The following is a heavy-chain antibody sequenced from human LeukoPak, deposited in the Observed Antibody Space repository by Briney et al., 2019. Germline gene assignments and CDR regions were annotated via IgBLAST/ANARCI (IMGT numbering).Heavy chain of an antibody. D-gene: IGHD3-9*01. CDR1: GGSFSGYY. CDR2: INHSGST. V-gene: IGHV4-34*01. CDR3: ARYDILTGNVGYYYYYMDV. J-gene: IGHJ6*03. Sequence: PSETLSLXCAVYGGSFSGYYWSWIRRPPGKGLEWIGEINHSGSTNYNPSLKSRVTISVDTSKNQFSLKLSSVTAADTAVYYCARYDILTGNVGYYYYYMDVWGKGTTVTVSS.